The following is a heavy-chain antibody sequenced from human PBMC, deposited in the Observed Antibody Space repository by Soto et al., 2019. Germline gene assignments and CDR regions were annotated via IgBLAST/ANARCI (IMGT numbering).Heavy chain of an antibody. CDR1: GGSFRGYY. D-gene: IGHD3-10*01. Sequence: SDSLSLTCAVYGGSFRGYYCSWIRQPPGKGLEWIGEINHSGSTNYNPSLKSRVTISVDTSKNQFSLKLSSVTAADTAVYYCARDPVRGVIRGFDPWGQGTLVTVYS. V-gene: IGHV4-34*01. J-gene: IGHJ5*02. CDR2: INHSGST. CDR3: ARDPVRGVIRGFDP.